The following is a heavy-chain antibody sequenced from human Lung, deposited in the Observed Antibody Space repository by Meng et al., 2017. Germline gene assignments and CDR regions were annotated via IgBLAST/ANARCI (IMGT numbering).Heavy chain of an antibody. J-gene: IGHJ4*02. CDR1: GGSFSDYY. CDR3: ARGPTTMAHDFDY. V-gene: IGHV4-34*01. CDR2: INHSGST. Sequence: QVTSQQWGAGRVKPSETLSLTCVVSGGSFSDYYWSWIRQPPGKGLEWIGEINHSGSTNYNPSLESRATISVDTSQNNLSLKLSSVTAADSAVYYCARGPTTMAHDFDYWGQGTLVTVAS. D-gene: IGHD4-11*01.